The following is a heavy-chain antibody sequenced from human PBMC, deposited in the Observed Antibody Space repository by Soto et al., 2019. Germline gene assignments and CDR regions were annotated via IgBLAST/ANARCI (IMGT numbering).Heavy chain of an antibody. J-gene: IGHJ5*02. CDR2: ISGYNVKT. D-gene: IGHD5-18*01. CDR1: GYRFTSYG. V-gene: IGHV1-18*01. CDR3: ARDNKVHTDNWFDL. Sequence: QVHLVQSGAEVKKPRASVQVSCKASGYRFTSYGISWVRQAGGQGLEWMAWISGYNVKTRFAPKYQGRLTMTIDTSTSTAYMDMRSLRSDDAAIYYFARDNKVHTDNWFDLWGQGTLVTVSS.